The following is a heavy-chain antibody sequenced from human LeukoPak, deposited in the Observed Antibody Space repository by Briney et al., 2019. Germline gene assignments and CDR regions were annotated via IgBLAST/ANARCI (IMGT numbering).Heavy chain of an antibody. Sequence: GGSLRLSCAASGFTFSSYAMHWVRQAPGKGLEWVALIPYDGSNKYYADSVKGRFAVSRDNSKNTLYLQMNSLRAEDTAVYYCVRGAYSSSWLNFDYWGQGTLVTVSS. CDR3: VRGAYSSSWLNFDY. V-gene: IGHV3-30*09. J-gene: IGHJ4*02. CDR2: IPYDGSNK. D-gene: IGHD6-13*01. CDR1: GFTFSSYA.